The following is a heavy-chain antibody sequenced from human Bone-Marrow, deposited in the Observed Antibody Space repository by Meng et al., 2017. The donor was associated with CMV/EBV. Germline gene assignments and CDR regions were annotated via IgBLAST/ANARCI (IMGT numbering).Heavy chain of an antibody. J-gene: IGHJ4*02. CDR2: INPNSGDT. D-gene: IGHD2-21*01. V-gene: IGHV1-2*02. CDR1: GYRFSDYF. CDR3: AKDGAFCGGDCYFD. Sequence: ASVKVSCKTSGYRFSDYFLHWVRQAPGQGPEWMGWINPNSGDTKYAQRFQGRVSTTRDASISTIYMELSSLTSDDTAVYYCAKDGAFCGGDCYFDWGQGTLVTVSS.